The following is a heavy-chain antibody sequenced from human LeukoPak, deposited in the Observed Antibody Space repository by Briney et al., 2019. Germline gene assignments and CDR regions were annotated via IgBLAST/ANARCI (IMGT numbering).Heavy chain of an antibody. CDR2: IIPILGIA. J-gene: IGHJ3*02. V-gene: IGHV1-69*04. D-gene: IGHD6-19*01. CDR3: ARAVAVAGPDAFDI. Sequence: ASVKVSCKASGGTFSSYAISWVRQAPGQGLEWMGRIIPILGIANYAQKFQGRVTITADKSTSTAYMELSSLRSEDTAVYYCARAVAVAGPDAFDIWGQGTMVTVSS. CDR1: GGTFSSYA.